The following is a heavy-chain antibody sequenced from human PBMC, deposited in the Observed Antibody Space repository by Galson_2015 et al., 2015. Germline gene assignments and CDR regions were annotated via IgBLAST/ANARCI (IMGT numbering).Heavy chain of an antibody. J-gene: IGHJ5*02. CDR1: GYTFTSYG. CDR2: ISAYIGNT. CDR3: AREGYCSGGSCYPHWFDP. D-gene: IGHD2-15*01. Sequence: SVKVSCKASGYTFTSYGISWCGQAPGQGLEGMGWISAYIGNTNYAQKLQGRVTMTTDTSTSTAYMELRSLRSDDTAVYYCAREGYCSGGSCYPHWFDPWGQGTLVTVSS. V-gene: IGHV1-18*01.